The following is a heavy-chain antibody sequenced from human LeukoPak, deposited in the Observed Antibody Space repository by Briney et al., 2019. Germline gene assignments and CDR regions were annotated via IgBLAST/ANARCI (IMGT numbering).Heavy chain of an antibody. J-gene: IGHJ4*02. CDR2: FDPEDGET. CDR3: AASLIVGDQANFDY. D-gene: IGHD1-26*01. V-gene: IGHV1-24*01. Sequence: ASVKVSCKVSGYTLTELSMHWVQQAPGKGLEWMGGFDPEDGETIYAQKFQGRVTMTEDTSTDTAYMELSSLRSEDTAVYYCAASLIVGDQANFDYWGQGTLVTVSS. CDR1: GYTLTELS.